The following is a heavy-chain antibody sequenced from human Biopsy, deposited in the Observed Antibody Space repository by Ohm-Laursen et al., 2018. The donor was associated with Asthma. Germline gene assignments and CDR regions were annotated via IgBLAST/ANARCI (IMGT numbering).Heavy chain of an antibody. Sequence: TLSLTCRVSGGYTGSSDHHWAWIRQAPGKGLEWIGFVFWSGSTHYSRSLERRVSMSIDTATNEFSMKLWSVTPADTAVYFCARVVSYGGIYFGIDVWGPGNTVVVS. CDR3: ARVVSYGGIYFGIDV. CDR1: GGYTGSSDHH. D-gene: IGHD4-23*01. J-gene: IGHJ6*02. V-gene: IGHV4-30-4*01. CDR2: VFWSGST.